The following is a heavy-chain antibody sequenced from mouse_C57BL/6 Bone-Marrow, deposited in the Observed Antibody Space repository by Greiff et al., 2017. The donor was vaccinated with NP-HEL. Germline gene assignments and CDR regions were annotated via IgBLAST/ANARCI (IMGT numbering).Heavy chain of an antibody. CDR1: GYTFTNYW. J-gene: IGHJ2*01. D-gene: IGHD1-1*01. CDR3: ARWITTVGAGDYFDY. Sequence: QVQLQQSGAEPVRPGTSVKMSCKASGYTFTNYWIGWAKQRPGHGLEWIGDIYPGGGYTNYNEKFKGKATLTADKSSSTAYMQFSSLTSEDSAIYYGARWITTVGAGDYFDYWGQGTTLTVSS. V-gene: IGHV1-63*01. CDR2: IYPGGGYT.